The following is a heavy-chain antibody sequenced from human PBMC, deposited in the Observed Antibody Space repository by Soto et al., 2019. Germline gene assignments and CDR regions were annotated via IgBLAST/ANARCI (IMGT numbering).Heavy chain of an antibody. J-gene: IGHJ4*02. V-gene: IGHV3-30-3*01. D-gene: IGHD4-17*01. CDR1: GFAFSRYA. CDR3: ASGRVYGDFGKLFGY. CDR2: ISYDGNNH. Sequence: GGSLRLSCAASGFAFSRYAMHWVRQAPGKGLEWVADISYDGNNHYYTDSVKGRFTISRDNSKNTLFLQMNSLRVEDTAVYYCASGRVYGDFGKLFGYWGQGNLVTVSS.